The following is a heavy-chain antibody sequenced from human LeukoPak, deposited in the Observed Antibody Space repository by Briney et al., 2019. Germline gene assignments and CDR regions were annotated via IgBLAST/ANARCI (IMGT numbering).Heavy chain of an antibody. V-gene: IGHV1-8*02. CDR3: ARDSEDTTMGPGY. D-gene: IGHD5-18*01. Sequence: GASVKVSCKASGYTFTSYDINWVRQATGQGLEWMGWMNPNSGNTGYAQKFQGRVTMTRDMSTGTVYMELSSLRSEDTAVYYCARDSEDTTMGPGYWGQGTLVTVSS. CDR2: MNPNSGNT. J-gene: IGHJ4*02. CDR1: GYTFTSYD.